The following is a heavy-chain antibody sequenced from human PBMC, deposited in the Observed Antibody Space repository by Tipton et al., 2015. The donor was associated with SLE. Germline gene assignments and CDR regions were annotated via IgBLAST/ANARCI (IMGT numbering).Heavy chain of an antibody. CDR1: GFTFSHYR. V-gene: IGHV3-21*03. CDR3: ARGGYYYGSGSPDVFDI. D-gene: IGHD3-10*01. J-gene: IGHJ3*02. Sequence: SLRLSCAASGFTFSHYRLAWVRQAPGKGLEWISSISSSSNFIYYADSLKGRFTISRDNAKNSLYLQMNSLRAEDTAVYYCARGGYYYGSGSPDVFDIWGQGTMVTVSS. CDR2: ISSSSNFI.